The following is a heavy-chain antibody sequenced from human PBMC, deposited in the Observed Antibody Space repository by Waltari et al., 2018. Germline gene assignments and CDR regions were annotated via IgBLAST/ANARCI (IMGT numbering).Heavy chain of an antibody. J-gene: IGHJ4*02. CDR2: INHRGST. CDR3: ARGAGYYYDSSGYDAGY. CDR1: GGSFSGYY. D-gene: IGHD3-22*01. V-gene: IGHV4-34*01. Sequence: QVQLQQWGAGLLKPSETLSLTCAVYGGSFSGYYWSWIRQPPGKGLGGIGEINHRGSTNYNPSLKSRVTISVDTSKNQFSLKLSSVTAADTAVYYCARGAGYYYDSSGYDAGYWGQGTLVTVSS.